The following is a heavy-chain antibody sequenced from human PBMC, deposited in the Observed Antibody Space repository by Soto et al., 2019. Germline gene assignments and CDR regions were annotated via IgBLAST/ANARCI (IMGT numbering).Heavy chain of an antibody. Sequence: PSETLSLTCTVSGGSISGYYWSWIRQPPGKGLEWIGYISYSGSTIYNPSLKSRVTISVDTSKNQFSLNLSSVTAADTAVYYCSRASYASSGYYYLDDWGQGTPVTVSS. CDR1: GGSISGYY. D-gene: IGHD3-22*01. CDR3: SRASYASSGYYYLDD. V-gene: IGHV4-59*01. J-gene: IGHJ4*02. CDR2: ISYSGST.